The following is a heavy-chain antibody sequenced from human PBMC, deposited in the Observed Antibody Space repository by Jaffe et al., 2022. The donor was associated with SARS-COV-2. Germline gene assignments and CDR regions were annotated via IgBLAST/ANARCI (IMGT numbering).Heavy chain of an antibody. Sequence: QVQLVESGGGVVQPGRSLRLSCAASGFTFSSYGMHWVRQAPGKGLEWVAVISYDGSNKYYADSVKGRFTISRDNSKNTLYLQMNSLRAEDTAVYYCAKGTGGGYFDYWGQGTLVTVSS. V-gene: IGHV3-30*18. D-gene: IGHD2-8*02. CDR3: AKGTGGGYFDY. CDR1: GFTFSSYG. J-gene: IGHJ4*02. CDR2: ISYDGSNK.